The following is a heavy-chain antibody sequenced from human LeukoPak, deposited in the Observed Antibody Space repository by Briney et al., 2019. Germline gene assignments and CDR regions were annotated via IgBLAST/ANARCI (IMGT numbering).Heavy chain of an antibody. V-gene: IGHV4-59*08. Sequence: PWQTLSLTCTVSGYSINNYYWSWIRQPPGKGLEWIGYVSYSGTPDYNPSLKSRVTISLDTYRNQFSLQLSSVTAADTAEYYCARQKWDRLTYYYCGMDVWGPATTVSVSS. J-gene: IGHJ6*01. CDR1: GYSINNYY. CDR2: VSYSGTP. CDR3: ARQKWDRLTYYYCGMDV. D-gene: IGHD1-26*01.